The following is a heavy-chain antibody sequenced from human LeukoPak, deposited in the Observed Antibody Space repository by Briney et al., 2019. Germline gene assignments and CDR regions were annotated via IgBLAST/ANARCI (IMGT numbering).Heavy chain of an antibody. V-gene: IGHV3-21*04. Sequence: GGSLRLSCAASGFTFSSYSMNWVRQAPGKGLEWVSSIGSSSSYIYYADSVKGRFTISRDNSKNTLYLQMNSLRAEDTAVYYCAKDNDYVWGSYRFYYFDYWGQGTLVTVSS. CDR1: GFTFSSYS. D-gene: IGHD3-16*02. J-gene: IGHJ4*02. CDR3: AKDNDYVWGSYRFYYFDY. CDR2: IGSSSSYI.